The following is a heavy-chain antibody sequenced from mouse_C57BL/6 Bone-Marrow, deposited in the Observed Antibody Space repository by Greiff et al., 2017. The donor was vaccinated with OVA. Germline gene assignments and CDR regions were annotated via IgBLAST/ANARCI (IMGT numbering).Heavy chain of an antibody. CDR1: GYTFTNYW. J-gene: IGHJ4*01. D-gene: IGHD3-2*02. CDR3: ARSKVDSSGYVYYYAMDY. CDR2: IYPGGGYT. Sequence: VQLVESGAELVRPGTSVKMSCKASGYTFTNYWIGWAKQRPGHGLEWIGDIYPGGGYTNYNEKFKGKATLTADKSSSTAYMQFSSLTSEDSAIYYCARSKVDSSGYVYYYAMDYWGQGTSVTVPS. V-gene: IGHV1-63*01.